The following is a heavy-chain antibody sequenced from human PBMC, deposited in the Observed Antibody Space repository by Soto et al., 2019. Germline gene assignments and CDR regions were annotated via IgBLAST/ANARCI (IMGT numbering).Heavy chain of an antibody. CDR3: ARDFSVAAAGPLDY. D-gene: IGHD6-13*01. CDR1: GYTFTSYA. Sequence: GASVKVSCKASGYTFTSYAMHWVRQAPGQRLEWMGWINAGNGNTKYSQKFQGRVTITRDTSASTAYMELSSLRSEDTAVYYCARDFSVAAAGPLDYWGQGTLVTVSS. J-gene: IGHJ4*02. CDR2: INAGNGNT. V-gene: IGHV1-3*01.